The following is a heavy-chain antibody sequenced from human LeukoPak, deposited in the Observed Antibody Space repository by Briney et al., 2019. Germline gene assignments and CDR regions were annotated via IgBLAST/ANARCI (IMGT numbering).Heavy chain of an antibody. CDR1: GFTFSSYA. CDR3: ARGNIVVVPAALHFDY. V-gene: IGHV3-48*04. D-gene: IGHD2-2*01. J-gene: IGHJ4*02. Sequence: SGGSXRLSCAASGFTFSSYAMSWVRQAPGKGLEWVSYISSSGSTIYYADSVKGRFTISRDNAKNSLYLQMNSLRAEDTAVYYCARGNIVVVPAALHFDYWGQGTLVTVSS. CDR2: ISSSGSTI.